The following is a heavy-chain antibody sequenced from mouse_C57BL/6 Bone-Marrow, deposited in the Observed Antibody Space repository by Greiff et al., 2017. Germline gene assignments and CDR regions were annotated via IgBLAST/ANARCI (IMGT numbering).Heavy chain of an antibody. J-gene: IGHJ1*03. V-gene: IGHV1-55*01. CDR2: IYPGSGST. Sequence: QVQLQQPGAELVKPGASVKMSCKASGYTFTSYWITWVKQRPGQGLEWIGDIYPGSGSTNYNEKFKSKATLTVDKSSSTAYMQLSSLTSEASAVYSGAKGSTTIVAYWYFDVWGTGTTVTVSS. D-gene: IGHD1-1*01. CDR3: AKGSTTIVAYWYFDV. CDR1: GYTFTSYW.